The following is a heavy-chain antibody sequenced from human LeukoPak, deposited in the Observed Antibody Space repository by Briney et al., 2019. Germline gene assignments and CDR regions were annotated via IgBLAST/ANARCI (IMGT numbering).Heavy chain of an antibody. V-gene: IGHV4-59*01. D-gene: IGHD2-15*01. Sequence: SETLSLTCTVSGGSISSYYWSWIRQPPGKGLEWIGYIYYSGRNNSNPSLKSRVTISLDTSKNQFSLKLSSVTAADTAVYYCARYLGGCSGGTCFTNDAFDIWGQGTMVTVSS. J-gene: IGHJ3*02. CDR2: IYYSGRN. CDR3: ARYLGGCSGGTCFTNDAFDI. CDR1: GGSISSYY.